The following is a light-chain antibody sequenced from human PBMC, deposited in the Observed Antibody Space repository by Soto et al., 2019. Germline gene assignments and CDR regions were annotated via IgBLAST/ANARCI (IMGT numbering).Light chain of an antibody. CDR3: QQSYSTLSWT. V-gene: IGKV1-39*01. CDR1: QSITRY. J-gene: IGKJ1*01. CDR2: GAS. Sequence: DLQMTQSPSSLSASVGDRVTITCRASQSITRYLNWYQQKPGKAPKLLIYGASNLQSGVPSRFSGSGSGTDFTLTISSLQFEDFASYYCQQSYSTLSWTFGQGTKVEIK.